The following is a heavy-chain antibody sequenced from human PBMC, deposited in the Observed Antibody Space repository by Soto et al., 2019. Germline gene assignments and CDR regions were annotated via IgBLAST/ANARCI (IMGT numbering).Heavy chain of an antibody. CDR3: AKGSGLGLPYYFDY. CDR2: ISGSGGST. D-gene: IGHD1-7*01. V-gene: IGHV3-23*01. Sequence: GGSLRLSCAASGFTFSSYAMSWVRQAPGKGLEWVSAISGSGGSTYYADSVKGRFNISRDNSKNTLYLQMNSLRAEGTAVYYCAKGSGLGLPYYFDYWGQGTLVTVSS. CDR1: GFTFSSYA. J-gene: IGHJ4*02.